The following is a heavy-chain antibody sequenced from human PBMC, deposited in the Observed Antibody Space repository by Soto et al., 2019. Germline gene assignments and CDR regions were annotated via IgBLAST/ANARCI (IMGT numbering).Heavy chain of an antibody. J-gene: IGHJ6*02. Sequence: QVQLVESGGGVVQPGRSLRLSCAASGFTFSSYGMHWVRQAPGKGLEWVAVIWYDGSNKYYADSVKGRFTISRDNSKNTLYLQMNSLRAEDTAVYYCARARDGNYGMDVWGQGTTVTVSS. CDR2: IWYDGSNK. CDR3: ARARDGNYGMDV. CDR1: GFTFSSYG. V-gene: IGHV3-33*01.